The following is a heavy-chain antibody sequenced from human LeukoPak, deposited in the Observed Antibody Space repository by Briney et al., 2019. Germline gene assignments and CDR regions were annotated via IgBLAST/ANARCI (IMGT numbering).Heavy chain of an antibody. CDR3: ASSDYDSSGYYYYYGMDV. Sequence: PSETLSLTCNVSGGSISSGDYYWSWIRQPPGKGLEWIGYIYYSGSTYYNPSLKSRVTISVDTSKNQFSLKLSSVTAADTAVYYCASSDYDSSGYYYYYGMDVWGQGTTVTVSS. CDR2: IYYSGST. V-gene: IGHV4-30-4*01. D-gene: IGHD3-22*01. J-gene: IGHJ6*02. CDR1: GGSISSGDYY.